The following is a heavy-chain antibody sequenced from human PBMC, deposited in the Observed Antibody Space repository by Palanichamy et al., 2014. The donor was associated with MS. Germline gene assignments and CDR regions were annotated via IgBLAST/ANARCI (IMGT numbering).Heavy chain of an antibody. J-gene: IGHJ6*02. CDR1: GFTFSSYA. V-gene: IGHV3-23*04. CDR3: GKSVRDYYYYAMDV. Sequence: EVHLVEVWGRAWYSLGGPSRLSCAASGFTFSSYAMSWVRQAPGKGLEWVSGISGSGGSTYYGDPVKGRFTISRDNSENTLHLQMNSLRAEDTAVYYCGKSVRDYYYYAMDVWGQGTTVTVSS. CDR2: ISGSGGST.